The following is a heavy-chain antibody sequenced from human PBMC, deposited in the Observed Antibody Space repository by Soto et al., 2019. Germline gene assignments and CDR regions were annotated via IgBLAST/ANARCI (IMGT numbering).Heavy chain of an antibody. D-gene: IGHD1-26*01. J-gene: IGHJ5*01. CDR1: GGSFSGYY. CDR3: ARGPPIVGNPTPLDS. Sequence: SETLSLTCAVYGGSFSGYYWSWIRQPPRKGLEWIGEINHIGSTNDNPSLESRVTISVDTSNNQFSLKLTSVTAADTAVYFCARGPPIVGNPTPLDSSGHGTLVTVSS. V-gene: IGHV4-34*01. CDR2: INHIGST.